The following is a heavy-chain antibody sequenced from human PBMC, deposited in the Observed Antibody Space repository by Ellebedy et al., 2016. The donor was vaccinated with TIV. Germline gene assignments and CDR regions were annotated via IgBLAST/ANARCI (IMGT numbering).Heavy chain of an antibody. CDR2: IGSSSSYI. V-gene: IGHV3-21*01. CDR1: GFSFNTYS. Sequence: GESLKISCAASGFSFNTYSMIWVRQAPEKGLEWVSSIGSSSSYIFYADSVKGRFTISRDNPKNSLFLQMNSLRAEDTAVYYCARRLYDSTGHYALDIWGQGTMVTVSS. CDR3: ARRLYDSTGHYALDI. J-gene: IGHJ3*02. D-gene: IGHD3-22*01.